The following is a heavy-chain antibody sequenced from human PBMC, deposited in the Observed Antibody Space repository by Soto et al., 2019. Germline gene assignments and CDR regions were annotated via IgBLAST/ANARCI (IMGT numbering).Heavy chain of an antibody. V-gene: IGHV1-8*01. D-gene: IGHD2-21*02. Sequence: SVKVSGKASGYTFTGYDINWGRQATGQGLEWMGWMNPNSGNTGYAQKFQGRVTMTRNTSISTAYMELSSLRSEDTAVYYCARGHRHIVVVTAHRGAFDIWGQGTMVIVSS. CDR1: GYTFTGYD. CDR2: MNPNSGNT. J-gene: IGHJ3*02. CDR3: ARGHRHIVVVTAHRGAFDI.